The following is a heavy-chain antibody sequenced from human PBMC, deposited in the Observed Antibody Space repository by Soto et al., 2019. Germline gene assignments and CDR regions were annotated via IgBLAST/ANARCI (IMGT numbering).Heavy chain of an antibody. CDR2: ISYDGSNK. D-gene: IGHD5-18*01. V-gene: IGHV3-30*18. CDR3: AKDGGRGYSYGYSDY. J-gene: IGHJ4*02. Sequence: GWSLRLSCAASGFTFSSYGMHWVRQAPGKGLEWVAVISYDGSNKYYAGSVKGRFTISRDNSKNTLYLQMNRLRAEDTAVYYCAKDGGRGYSYGYSDYWGQGTLVTVSS. CDR1: GFTFSSYG.